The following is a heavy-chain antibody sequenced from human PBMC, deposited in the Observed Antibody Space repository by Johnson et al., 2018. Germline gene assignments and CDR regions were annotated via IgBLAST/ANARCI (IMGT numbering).Heavy chain of an antibody. Sequence: QVPLVQSGAEVKKPGSSVKVSCKASGGTFSSYAISWVRQAPGQGLEWLGGIIPIFGTANYAQKFQGRVTITADESTSTAYMELSSLRSEDTAVYYCARALVGASFGGRACGIGGLGTMVTVSS. CDR2: IIPIFGTA. CDR1: GGTFSSYA. V-gene: IGHV1-69*12. CDR3: ARALVGASFGGRACGI. J-gene: IGHJ4*03. D-gene: IGHD1-26*01.